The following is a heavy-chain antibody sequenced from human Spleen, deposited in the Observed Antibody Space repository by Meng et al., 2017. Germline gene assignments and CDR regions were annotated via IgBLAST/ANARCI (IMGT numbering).Heavy chain of an antibody. Sequence: GGSLRLSCKTSGYIFDITWIGWVRQKPGKGLEWMGIIFPADSETRYSPSFQGQVTMSVDKSTKTAYLQWSSLKASDTATYYCARRGGSLGYCTLRTCYSVSDWFDTWGQGTLVTVSS. CDR3: ARRGGSLGYCTLRTCYSVSDWFDT. J-gene: IGHJ5*02. D-gene: IGHD2-8*01. CDR2: IFPADSET. CDR1: GYIFDITW. V-gene: IGHV5-51*01.